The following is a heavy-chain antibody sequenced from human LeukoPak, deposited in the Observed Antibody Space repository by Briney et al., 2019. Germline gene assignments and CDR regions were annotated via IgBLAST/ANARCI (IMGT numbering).Heavy chain of an antibody. V-gene: IGHV4-39*01. CDR1: GGSIGSSSYY. CDR2: IYYSGST. Sequence: PSETLSLTCTVSGGSIGSSSYYWGWIRQPPGKGLEWIGSIYYSGSTYYNPSLKSRVTISVDTSKNQFSLKLSSMTAADTAVYYCAGYGAFDIWGQGTMVTVSS. CDR3: AGYGAFDI. D-gene: IGHD5-18*01. J-gene: IGHJ3*02.